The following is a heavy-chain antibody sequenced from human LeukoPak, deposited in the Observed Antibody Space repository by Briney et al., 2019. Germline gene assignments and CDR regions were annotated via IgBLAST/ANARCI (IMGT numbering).Heavy chain of an antibody. CDR1: GGSISSSSYY. CDR2: IYYSGST. CDR3: ARHSRYCSSTSCYILPHGGGMDV. V-gene: IGHV4-39*01. J-gene: IGHJ6*02. D-gene: IGHD2-2*02. Sequence: SETLSLTCTVSGGSISSSSYYWGWIRQPPGKGLEWIGSIYYSGSTYYNPSLKSRVTISVDTSKNQFSLKLSSVTAADTAVYYCARHSRYCSSTSCYILPHGGGMDVWGQGTTVTVSS.